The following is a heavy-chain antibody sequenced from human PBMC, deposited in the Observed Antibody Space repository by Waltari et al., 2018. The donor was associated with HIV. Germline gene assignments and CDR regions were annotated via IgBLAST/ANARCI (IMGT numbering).Heavy chain of an antibody. CDR2: ISRGSSYS. D-gene: IGHD1-1*01. Sequence: EVRLVQSGGGLVKPGESLTLSCTASGFNFLLFSMTWVRLAPGKGLEWVSSISRGSSYSYYSDAVKGRFTVSRDNAKNSLLLQLNTLTAEDTALYYCVRDRTSLTTGDFESWGQGAPVTVSS. CDR1: GFNFLLFS. V-gene: IGHV3-21*02. J-gene: IGHJ4*02. CDR3: VRDRTSLTTGDFES.